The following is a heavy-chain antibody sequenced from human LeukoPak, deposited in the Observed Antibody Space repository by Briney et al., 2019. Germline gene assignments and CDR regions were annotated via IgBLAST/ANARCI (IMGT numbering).Heavy chain of an antibody. D-gene: IGHD1-1*01. CDR2: INTNTGNP. Sequence: GASVKVSCKASGGTFRSYVISWVRQAPGQGLEWMGWINTNTGNPTYAQGFTGRFVFSLDTSVSTAYLQISSLKAEDTAVYYCARDLKWNDVYNWFDPWGQGTLVTVSS. CDR3: ARDLKWNDVYNWFDP. CDR1: GGTFRSYV. J-gene: IGHJ5*02. V-gene: IGHV7-4-1*02.